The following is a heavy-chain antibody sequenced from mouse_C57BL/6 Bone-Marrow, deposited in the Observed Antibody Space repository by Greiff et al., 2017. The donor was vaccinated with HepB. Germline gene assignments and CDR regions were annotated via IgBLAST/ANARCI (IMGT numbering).Heavy chain of an antibody. V-gene: IGHV1-64*01. J-gene: IGHJ3*01. CDR1: GYTFTSYW. Sequence: VQLQQPGAELVKPGASVKLSCKASGYTFTSYWMHWVKQRPGQGLEWIGMIHPNSGSTNYNEKFKSKATLTVDTSTSTAYMQLSSLTSEDSAVYYCARTAWFAYWGQGTLVTVSA. CDR3: ARTAWFAY. CDR2: IHPNSGST.